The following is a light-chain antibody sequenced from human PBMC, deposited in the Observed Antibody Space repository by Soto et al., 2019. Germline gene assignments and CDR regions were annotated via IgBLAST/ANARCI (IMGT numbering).Light chain of an antibody. CDR1: QTISIF. CDR3: QRSYGSPPWT. V-gene: IGKV1-39*01. Sequence: DLQMTQSPSSLSASVGDRVTITCRASQTISIFLNWYQQKPGKAPKLLIYGASTLQGGVPSRFSGSGSGTDFTLTISRLQPEDFATYYCQRSYGSPPWTFGQGTKVEIK. CDR2: GAS. J-gene: IGKJ1*01.